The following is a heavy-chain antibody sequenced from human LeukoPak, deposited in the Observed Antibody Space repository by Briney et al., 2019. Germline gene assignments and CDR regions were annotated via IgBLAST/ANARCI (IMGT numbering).Heavy chain of an antibody. CDR3: AELGITMIGGV. CDR2: ISSSGSTI. J-gene: IGHJ6*04. CDR1: GYIFSSYE. D-gene: IGHD3-10*02. Sequence: GGSLRLSCAVSGYIFSSYEMNWVRQAPGKGLEWVSYISSSGSTIYCADSVKGRFTISRDNAKNSLYLQMNSLRAEDTAVYYCAELGITMIGGVWGKGTTVTISS. V-gene: IGHV3-48*03.